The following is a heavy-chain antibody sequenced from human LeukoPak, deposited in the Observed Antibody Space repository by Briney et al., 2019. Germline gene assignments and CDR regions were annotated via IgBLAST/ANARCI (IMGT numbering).Heavy chain of an antibody. CDR2: IKQDGSEK. CDR3: ARQMQNAYYYGSGSYERYFDY. J-gene: IGHJ4*02. Sequence: GGSLRLSCAASGFTFSSYWMSWVRQAPGKGLEWVANIKQDGSEKYYVDSVKGRFTISRDNAKNSLYLQMNSLRAEDTAVYYCARQMQNAYYYGSGSYERYFDYWGQGTLVTVSS. V-gene: IGHV3-7*01. D-gene: IGHD3-10*01. CDR1: GFTFSSYW.